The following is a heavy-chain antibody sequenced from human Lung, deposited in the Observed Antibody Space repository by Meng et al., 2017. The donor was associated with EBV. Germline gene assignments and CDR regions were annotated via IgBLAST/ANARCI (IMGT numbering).Heavy chain of an antibody. CDR3: TRRRWFSDYFDY. CDR1: GYTFTSYA. V-gene: IGHV1-2*04. CDR2: INPKTGAT. Sequence: QAQLVQSGGEVKKPGASVKVSCKASGYTFTSYAMNWVRHAPGQGLEWMGWINPKTGATKYAQKFQGWVTMTRDTSISTAYMEVSGLKSDDTAVYYCTRRRWFSDYFDYWGQGTLVTVSS. J-gene: IGHJ4*02. D-gene: IGHD4-23*01.